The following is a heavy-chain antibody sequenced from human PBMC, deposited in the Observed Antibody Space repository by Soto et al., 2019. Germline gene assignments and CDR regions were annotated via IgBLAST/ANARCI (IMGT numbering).Heavy chain of an antibody. CDR2: ITSSDGGT. Sequence: PGGSLRLSCAASGFTFSAYVMSWVRQAPGKGLEWVSSITSSDGGTYYADSVKGRFTVSRDNSKNTVYLQMNSLRDEDTAVYYCAKLTAAWGQGTLVTVSS. J-gene: IGHJ4*02. CDR3: AKLTAA. D-gene: IGHD5-18*01. V-gene: IGHV3-23*01. CDR1: GFTFSAYV.